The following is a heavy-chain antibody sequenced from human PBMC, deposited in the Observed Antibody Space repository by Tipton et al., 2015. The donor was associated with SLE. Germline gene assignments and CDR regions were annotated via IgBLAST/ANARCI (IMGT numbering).Heavy chain of an antibody. CDR1: GFTFGSFW. V-gene: IGHV3-74*01. Sequence: SLRLSCAASGFTFGSFWMHWVRHSPGKGLMWVTHINSVGTDTTYADSVKDRFTISRGNAKNTLYLQMNSLTAEDTAVYYCARTSKYGISSGGFDYWGQGTLVIVSS. J-gene: IGHJ4*02. CDR3: ARTSKYGISSGGFDY. CDR2: INSVGTDT. D-gene: IGHD6-6*01.